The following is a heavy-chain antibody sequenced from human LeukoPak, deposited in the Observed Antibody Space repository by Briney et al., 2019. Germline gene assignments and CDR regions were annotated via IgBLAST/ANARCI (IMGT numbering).Heavy chain of an antibody. CDR1: GFTFSDYY. J-gene: IGHJ5*02. D-gene: IGHD3-22*01. V-gene: IGHV3-11*04. CDR3: ARAPYYYDSSGYYEINNWFDP. Sequence: PGGSLRLSCAASGFTFSDYYMSWIRQAPGKGLEWLSYISSSGTTIYYADSVKGRFTISRDNAKNSLYLQMNSLRAEDTAVYYCARAPYYYDSSGYYEINNWFDPWGQGTLVTVSS. CDR2: ISSSGTTI.